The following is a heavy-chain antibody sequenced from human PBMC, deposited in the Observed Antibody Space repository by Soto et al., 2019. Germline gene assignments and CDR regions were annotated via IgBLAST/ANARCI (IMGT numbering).Heavy chain of an antibody. CDR3: ARYREGTYGMEF. Sequence: QVQLVQSGAEVKKPGSSVKVSCKASGGTFSSYAISWVRQAPGQGLEWMGGIIPVFGTANYAQKFQGRDTITANEVTSTAYMQMSSLRSEDTAVYYCARYREGTYGMEFWGKGTTVTVS. CDR2: IIPVFGTA. J-gene: IGHJ6*04. V-gene: IGHV1-69*12. CDR1: GGTFSSYA.